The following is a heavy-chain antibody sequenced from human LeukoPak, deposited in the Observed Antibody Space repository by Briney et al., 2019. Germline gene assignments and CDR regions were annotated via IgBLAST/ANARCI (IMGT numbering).Heavy chain of an antibody. Sequence: SETLSLTCTVSGGSISSGSYYWGWIRQPAGKGLEWIGRIYTSGSTNYNPSLKSRVTISVDTSKNQFSLKLSPVTAADTAVYYCARGGGTEDFWSGYSVDYWGQGTLVTVSS. J-gene: IGHJ4*02. V-gene: IGHV4-61*02. D-gene: IGHD3-3*01. CDR1: GGSISSGSYY. CDR2: IYTSGST. CDR3: ARGGGTEDFWSGYSVDY.